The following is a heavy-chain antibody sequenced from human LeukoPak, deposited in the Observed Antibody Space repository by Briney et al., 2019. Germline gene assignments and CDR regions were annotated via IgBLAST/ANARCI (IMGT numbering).Heavy chain of an antibody. CDR1: GGSMSSYY. CDR3: GRVRYWSPNNWFDP. CDR2: IYYSGNT. V-gene: IGHV4-59*01. J-gene: IGHJ5*02. Sequence: SETLSLTCTVSGGSMSSYYWSWIRQPPGKRLEWIGYIYYSGNTNSNPSLKSRVTISVDTSKNQFSLNLSSVTAAVTAVYYCGRVRYWSPNNWFDPWGQGTLVSVSS. D-gene: IGHD3-10*01.